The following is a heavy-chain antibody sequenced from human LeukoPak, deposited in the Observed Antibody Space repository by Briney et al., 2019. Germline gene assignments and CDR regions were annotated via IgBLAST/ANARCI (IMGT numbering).Heavy chain of an antibody. CDR1: GFTFSSYG. Sequence: GGSLRLSCAASGFTFSSYGMHWVRQAPGMGLEWVAFIRYDGSNKYYADSVKGRFTISRDNSKNTLYLQMNSLRAEDTAVYYCAKPSDSILYYYYYMDVWGKGTTVTVSS. V-gene: IGHV3-30*02. D-gene: IGHD2-21*02. J-gene: IGHJ6*03. CDR3: AKPSDSILYYYYYMDV. CDR2: IRYDGSNK.